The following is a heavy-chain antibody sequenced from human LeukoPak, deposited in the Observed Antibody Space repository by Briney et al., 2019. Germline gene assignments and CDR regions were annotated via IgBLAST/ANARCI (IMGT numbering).Heavy chain of an antibody. CDR1: GGSISSSTFY. CDR2: TYYSGST. V-gene: IGHV4-39*07. CDR3: ARRLTRWWELLHTAPFDI. J-gene: IGHJ3*02. D-gene: IGHD1-26*01. Sequence: KASETLSLTCTVSGGSISSSTFYWGWIRQPPGKGLEWIGSTYYSGSTYYNPSLKSRVTISVDTSKNQFSLKLSSVTAADTAVYYCARRLTRWWELLHTAPFDIWGQGTMVTVSS.